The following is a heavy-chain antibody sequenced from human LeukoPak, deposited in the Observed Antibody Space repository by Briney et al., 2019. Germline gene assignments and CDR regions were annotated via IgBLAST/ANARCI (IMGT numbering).Heavy chain of an antibody. Sequence: GGSLRLSCAASGFTFSSYGTHWVRQAPGKGLEWVAVISYDGSNKYYADSVKGRFTISRDNSKNTLYLQMNNLRAEDTAVYYCARDLAGTKDYWGQGTLVTVSS. CDR3: ARDLAGTKDY. CDR2: ISYDGSNK. J-gene: IGHJ4*02. V-gene: IGHV3-30*03. CDR1: GFTFSSYG. D-gene: IGHD1-1*01.